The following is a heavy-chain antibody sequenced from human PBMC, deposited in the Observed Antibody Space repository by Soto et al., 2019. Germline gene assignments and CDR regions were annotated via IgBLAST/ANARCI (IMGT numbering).Heavy chain of an antibody. CDR3: AHRRLRDTSHDYNGLDV. Sequence: QITLKEAGPTLVKPTQNLTLTCTFSGFSLSTTVEGVFWIRQPPGKAPEWLALVHWNDDKRYSPSLRPRLTIRKDTSRNQVVLSLTNLDPVDTGTYYCAHRRLRDTSHDYNGLDVWGQGTTVIVSS. CDR2: VHWNDDK. J-gene: IGHJ6*02. CDR1: GFSLSTTVEG. V-gene: IGHV2-5*01.